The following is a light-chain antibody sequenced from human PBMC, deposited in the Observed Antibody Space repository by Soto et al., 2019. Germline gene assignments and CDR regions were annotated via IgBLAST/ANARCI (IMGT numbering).Light chain of an antibody. V-gene: IGKV3-20*01. CDR2: DAS. Sequence: IVLTQSPATLSLSPLERATLSFRASQSVSSNLAWYHQKPGQAPRLLIYDASNRATGIPDRFSGSGSGTDFTLTISRLETEDFAVYYCQHHGSSWTFGQGTKVDI. CDR1: QSVSSN. CDR3: QHHGSSWT. J-gene: IGKJ1*01.